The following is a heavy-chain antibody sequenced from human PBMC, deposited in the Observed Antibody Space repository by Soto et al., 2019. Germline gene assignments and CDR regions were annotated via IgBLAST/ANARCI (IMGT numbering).Heavy chain of an antibody. V-gene: IGHV1-18*01. CDR2: ISPYNDYT. D-gene: IGHD3-16*01. J-gene: IGHJ6*02. Sequence: QVQLAQSANEVKKPGASVRVSCKAAGYTFIRYGIAWVRQAPGQGLEWMGWISPYNDYTVYAQKFQGRVSMTADTYTRIVYMDLRGLKSDDTAVYYCARGGYYDNSWGKLSHYGLDVWGQGTSVSVSS. CDR3: ARGGYYDNSWGKLSHYGLDV. CDR1: GYTFIRYG.